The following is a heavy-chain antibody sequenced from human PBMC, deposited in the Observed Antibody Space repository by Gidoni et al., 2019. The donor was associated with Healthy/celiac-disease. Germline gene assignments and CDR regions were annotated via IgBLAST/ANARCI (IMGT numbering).Heavy chain of an antibody. CDR3: AIITGTRNDAFDI. D-gene: IGHD1-20*01. V-gene: IGHV4-34*01. CDR1: GGSFSGYY. J-gene: IGHJ3*02. CDR2: INHSGST. Sequence: QVQLQQWGAGLLKPSETLSLTCAVYGGSFSGYYWSWIRQPPGKGLEWIGEINHSGSTNYNPSLKSRVTISVDTSKNQFSLKLSSVTAADTAVYYCAIITGTRNDAFDIWGQGTMVTVSS.